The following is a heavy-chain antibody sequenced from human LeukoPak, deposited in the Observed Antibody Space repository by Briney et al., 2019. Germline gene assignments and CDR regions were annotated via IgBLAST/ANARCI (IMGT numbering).Heavy chain of an antibody. CDR2: INPSGGST. J-gene: IGHJ4*02. D-gene: IGHD3-22*01. Sequence: GASVKVSCKASGYTFTSYYMHWVRQAPGQGLEWMGIINPSGGSTSYAQKFQGRVTMTRDTSTSTVYMELSSLRSEDTAVCYCARVPGMYYYDSSGYGGFDYWGQGTLVTVSS. V-gene: IGHV1-46*01. CDR3: ARVPGMYYYDSSGYGGFDY. CDR1: GYTFTSYY.